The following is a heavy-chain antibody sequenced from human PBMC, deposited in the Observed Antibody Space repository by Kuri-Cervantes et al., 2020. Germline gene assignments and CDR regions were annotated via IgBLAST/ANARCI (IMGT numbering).Heavy chain of an antibody. J-gene: IGHJ6*03. CDR3: AADSAGGGDWDDYYYYMDV. CDR2: IKQDGSEK. V-gene: IGHV3-7*01. Sequence: GESLQISCAASGFIFSNYWMSWVRQAPGKGLEWVANIKQDGSEKYYVDSVKGRFTISRDNAKNSLYLQMNSLRAEDTAVYYCAADSAGGGDWDDYYYYMDVWGKGTTVTVSS. D-gene: IGHD2-21*02. CDR1: GFIFSNYW.